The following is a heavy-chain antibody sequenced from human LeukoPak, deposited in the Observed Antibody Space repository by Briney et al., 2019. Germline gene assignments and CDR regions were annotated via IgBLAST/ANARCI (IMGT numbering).Heavy chain of an antibody. CDR2: TYYRSKWYN. Sequence: SQTLSLTCAISGDSVSSNSAAWNWIRQSPSRGLEWLGRTYYRSKWYNDYAVSVKGRITINPDTSKNQFSLQLNSVTPEDTAVYYCARGLVGNTYYYDSSGDDAFDIWGQGTMVTVSS. CDR1: GDSVSSNSAA. D-gene: IGHD3-22*01. J-gene: IGHJ3*02. CDR3: ARGLVGNTYYYDSSGDDAFDI. V-gene: IGHV6-1*01.